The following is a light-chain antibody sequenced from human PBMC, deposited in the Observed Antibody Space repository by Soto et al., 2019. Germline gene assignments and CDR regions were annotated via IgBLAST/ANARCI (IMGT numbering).Light chain of an antibody. V-gene: IGKV1-39*01. J-gene: IGKJ2*01. CDR1: QSISNE. CDR3: QQSYSTPYT. Sequence: DIPMTQSPSSLSASVGDRVTITCRASQSISNELNWYQQRPGKAPKLLIYTASSLQSGVPSKFSGSGSGTAFTLTISSLQREDFATYYCQQSYSTPYTFGQGTKLEIK. CDR2: TAS.